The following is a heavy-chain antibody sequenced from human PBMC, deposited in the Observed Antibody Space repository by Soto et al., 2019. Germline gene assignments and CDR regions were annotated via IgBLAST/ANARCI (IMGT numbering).Heavy chain of an antibody. Sequence: QVLLQESGPGLVKPSQTLSLTCTVSGGSISSGGYYWSWIRQHPGKGLEWIGYIYYSGSTYYNPSLKSRVTISVDTSKNQFSLKLSSVTAADTAVYYCARGYYYDSSGYSLGDYWRQGTLVTVSS. CDR3: ARGYYYDSSGYSLGDY. J-gene: IGHJ4*02. CDR1: GGSISSGGYY. V-gene: IGHV4-31*03. D-gene: IGHD3-22*01. CDR2: IYYSGST.